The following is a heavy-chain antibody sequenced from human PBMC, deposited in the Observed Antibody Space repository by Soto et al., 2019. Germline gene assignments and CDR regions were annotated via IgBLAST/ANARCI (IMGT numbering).Heavy chain of an antibody. Sequence: GGSLRLSCPASGFTFSRHAMTWVRQAPGKGLEWVSGLSDSGGSIYYADSVKGRFTISRDNSMNTLYLQMNTLRAEDTAIYYCAKVSSSWYAGFFDLWGQGTLVTVSS. D-gene: IGHD6-13*01. J-gene: IGHJ4*02. CDR1: GFTFSRHA. CDR2: LSDSGGSI. CDR3: AKVSSSWYAGFFDL. V-gene: IGHV3-23*01.